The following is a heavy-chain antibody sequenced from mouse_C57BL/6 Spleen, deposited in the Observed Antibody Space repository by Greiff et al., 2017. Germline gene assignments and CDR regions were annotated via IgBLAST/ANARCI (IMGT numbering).Heavy chain of an antibody. CDR3: ARGSSYFDY. J-gene: IGHJ2*01. V-gene: IGHV5-16*01. D-gene: IGHD1-1*01. CDR1: GFTFSDYY. Sequence: EVKLMESEGGLVQPGSSMKLSCTASGFTFSDYYMAWVRQVPEKGLEWVANINYDGSSTYYLDSLKSRFIISRDNAKNILYLQMSSLKSEDTATYYCARGSSYFDYWGQGTTLTVSS. CDR2: INYDGSST.